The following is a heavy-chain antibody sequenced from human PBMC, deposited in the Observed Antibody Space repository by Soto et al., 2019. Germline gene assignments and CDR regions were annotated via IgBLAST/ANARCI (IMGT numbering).Heavy chain of an antibody. CDR3: AKGAPGFGGGDCHREGIDY. J-gene: IGHJ4*02. V-gene: IGHV3-23*01. CDR2: ISANGANT. CDR1: GFTFSSYA. Sequence: EVQLLESGGGLVQPGGSLRLSCAASGFTFSSYAMSWVRQAPEKGLEWVSAISANGANTYYVDSVKGRFTISRDNPKKTVYLQMDSLSAEVTALNYCAKGAPGFGGGDCHREGIDYWGQGTLVTVSS. D-gene: IGHD2-21*02.